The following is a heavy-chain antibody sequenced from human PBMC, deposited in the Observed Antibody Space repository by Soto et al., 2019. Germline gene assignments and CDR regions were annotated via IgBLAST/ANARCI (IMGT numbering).Heavy chain of an antibody. CDR1: GGSFSGYY. J-gene: IGHJ6*02. CDR3: ARGRLYGMDV. CDR2: INHSGST. Sequence: PSETLSLTCAVYGGSFSGYYWNWIRQPPGKGLEWIGEINHSGSTNYNPSLKSRVTISVDTSKNQFSLKLSSVTAADTAVYYCARGRLYGMDVWGQGATVTVSS. V-gene: IGHV4-34*01.